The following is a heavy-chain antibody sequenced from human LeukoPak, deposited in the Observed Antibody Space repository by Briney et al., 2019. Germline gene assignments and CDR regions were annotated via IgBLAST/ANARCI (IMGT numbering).Heavy chain of an antibody. Sequence: SETLSLTCTVSGGSISSYYWSWNRQPPGKGLEWIGYIYYSGSTNYNPSLKSRVTISVDTSKNQFSLKLSSVTAADTAVYYCARGGNLQTFDYWGQGTLVTVSS. J-gene: IGHJ4*02. V-gene: IGHV4-59*12. CDR1: GGSISSYY. CDR3: ARGGNLQTFDY. D-gene: IGHD1-14*01. CDR2: IYYSGST.